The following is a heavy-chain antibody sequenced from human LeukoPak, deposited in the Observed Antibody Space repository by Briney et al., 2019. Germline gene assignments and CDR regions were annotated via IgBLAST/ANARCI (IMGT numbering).Heavy chain of an antibody. CDR2: IHPGDSDT. CDR1: GYSFTSYW. D-gene: IGHD3-10*01. V-gene: IGHV5-51*01. Sequence: GESLKISCKGSGYSFTSYWIGWVRQMPGKGLEWMGIIHPGDSDTRYSPSFQGQVTISADKSISTAYLQWSSLKASDTAMYYCARPVTMVRGVIMGAFDIWGQGTMVTVSS. CDR3: ARPVTMVRGVIMGAFDI. J-gene: IGHJ3*02.